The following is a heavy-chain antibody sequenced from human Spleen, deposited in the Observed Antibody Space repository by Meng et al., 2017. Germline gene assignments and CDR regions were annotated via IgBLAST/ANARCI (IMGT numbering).Heavy chain of an antibody. V-gene: IGHV3-30*04. D-gene: IGHD2-15*01. CDR3: ARDVAGRGDY. J-gene: IGHJ4*02. CDR2: ISYDGSNK. CDR1: GFTFSSYA. Sequence: GGSLRLSCAASGFTFSSYAMHWVRQAPGKGLEWVAVISYDGSNKYYADSVKGRFTISRDNAKNTLYLQMNSLRGEDTAVYYCARDVAGRGDYWGQGKQVTVSS.